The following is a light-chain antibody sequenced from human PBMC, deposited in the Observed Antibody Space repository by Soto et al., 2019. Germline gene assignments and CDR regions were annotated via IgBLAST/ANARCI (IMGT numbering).Light chain of an antibody. CDR3: QQYDKWPIT. V-gene: IGKV3-20*01. CDR1: QSVGRNY. J-gene: IGKJ5*01. CDR2: DAS. Sequence: EIVLTQSQGTLSLSPGESATLSCRASQSVGRNYLAWFQHKPDQAPRLLIYDASNRATGVPDRFSGSGSGTDFTLSVTRLEPEDFAVYYCQQYDKWPITFGQGTRLEIK.